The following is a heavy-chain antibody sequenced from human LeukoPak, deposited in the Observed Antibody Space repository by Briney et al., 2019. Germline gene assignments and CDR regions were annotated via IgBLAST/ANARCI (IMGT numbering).Heavy chain of an antibody. CDR2: ISKGSGYI. J-gene: IGHJ4*02. D-gene: IGHD5-12*01. CDR1: GFSFRDYS. V-gene: IGHV3-21*04. Sequence: GGSLRLSCAASGFSFRDYSLNWVRQAPGKGLEWVSSISKGSGYIYYTDSVKGRFTISRDNAKNSLYLQMNSLRAEDTAFYYCAINGGGDSGYGNFDYWGQGTLVTVSS. CDR3: AINGGGDSGYGNFDY.